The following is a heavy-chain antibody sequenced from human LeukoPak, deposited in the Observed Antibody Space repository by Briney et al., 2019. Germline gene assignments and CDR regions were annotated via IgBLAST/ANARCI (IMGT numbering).Heavy chain of an antibody. V-gene: IGHV1-2*02. D-gene: IGHD5-18*01. CDR1: GYTFTGYY. Sequence: ASVKVSCKASGYTFTGYYMHWVRQAPGQGLEWMGWINCNSGGTNYAQNFQGRVTTTRDTSISTAYMELTSLRSDDTAVYYCARIGGSGYTYGAFDYWGQGTLVTVSS. CDR3: ARIGGSGYTYGAFDY. CDR2: INCNSGGT. J-gene: IGHJ4*02.